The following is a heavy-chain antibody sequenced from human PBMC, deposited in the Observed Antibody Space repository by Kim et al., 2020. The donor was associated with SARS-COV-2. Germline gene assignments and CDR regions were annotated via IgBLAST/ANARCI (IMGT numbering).Heavy chain of an antibody. D-gene: IGHD1-26*01. V-gene: IGHV3-7*01. Sequence: DGSEKNYVDSVRGRFTISRDNAKNSLYLQMNSLRGEDTAVYYCVRVYSGDNWGHGTLVTVSS. CDR3: VRVYSGDN. CDR2: DGSEK. J-gene: IGHJ4*01.